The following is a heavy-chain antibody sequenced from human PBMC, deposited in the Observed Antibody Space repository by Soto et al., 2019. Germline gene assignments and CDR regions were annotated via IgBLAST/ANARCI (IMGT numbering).Heavy chain of an antibody. J-gene: IGHJ6*02. CDR1: GFTVSSNY. D-gene: IGHD4-4*01. CDR2: IYSGGST. CDR3: ARSRDGYSFYFYYGMDG. Sequence: GGSLRLSCAASGFTVSSNYMSWVRQAPGKGLEWVSVIYSGGSTYYADSVKGRFTISRDNSKNTLYLQMNSLRAEDTAVYYCARSRDGYSFYFYYGMDGWGQGTTVTVSS. V-gene: IGHV3-53*01.